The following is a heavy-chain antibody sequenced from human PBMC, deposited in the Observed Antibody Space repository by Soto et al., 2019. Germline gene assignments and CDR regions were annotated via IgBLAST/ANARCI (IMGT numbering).Heavy chain of an antibody. V-gene: IGHV2-70*01. CDR1: GFSLSTSGMC. CDR2: IDWDDDK. CDR3: ARIPYYYGSSGYPYYYYGMDV. Sequence: GSGPTLVNPTQTLTLTCTFSGFSLSTSGMCVSWIRQPPGKALEWLALIDWDDDKYYSTSLKTRLTISKDTSKNQVVLTMTNMDPVDTATYYCARIPYYYGSSGYPYYYYGMDVWGQGTTVTVSS. D-gene: IGHD3-22*01. J-gene: IGHJ6*02.